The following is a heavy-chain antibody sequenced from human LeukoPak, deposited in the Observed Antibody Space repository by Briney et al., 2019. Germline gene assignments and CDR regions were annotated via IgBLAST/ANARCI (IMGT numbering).Heavy chain of an antibody. J-gene: IGHJ4*02. CDR2: INHSGST. CDR1: GGSFSGYY. CDR3: ARGLGFGELIHDY. D-gene: IGHD3-10*01. V-gene: IGHV4-34*01. Sequence: PSETLSLTCAVYGGSFSGYYWSWIRQPPGKGLEWIGEINHSGSTNYNPSLKSRVTISVDTSKNQFSLKLSSVTAADTAVYYCARGLGFGELIHDYWGQGTLVTVSS.